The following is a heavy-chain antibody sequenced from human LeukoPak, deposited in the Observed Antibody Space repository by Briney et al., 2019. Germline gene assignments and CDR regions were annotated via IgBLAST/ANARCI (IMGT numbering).Heavy chain of an antibody. D-gene: IGHD6-19*01. V-gene: IGHV3-43*02. CDR2: ISGEGGST. Sequence: ESRTLSWAAAASTFDDYAMEWVRQAAGKGLEWVSLISGEGGSTYYVDSVKGRFTTSRDNSKTSMYLQMNSLRTEDTALYYCAKDISSSGENYWGQGTLVTVSS. CDR3: AKDISSSGENY. CDR1: ASTFDDYA. J-gene: IGHJ4*02.